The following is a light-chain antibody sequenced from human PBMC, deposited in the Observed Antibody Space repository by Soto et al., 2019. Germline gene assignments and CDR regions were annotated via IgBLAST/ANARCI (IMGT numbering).Light chain of an antibody. CDR1: QRISNY. Sequence: IVLTQSPATLSLCPGQIATLSSSDSQRISNYLAWYQQKPGQAPTLLIYDASKRATGIPARFSGSGSGTDFTLIISSLEPEDFAVYYCQQHSNWPLITVGHETRLDI. CDR2: DAS. J-gene: IGKJ5*01. V-gene: IGKV3-11*01. CDR3: QQHSNWPLIT.